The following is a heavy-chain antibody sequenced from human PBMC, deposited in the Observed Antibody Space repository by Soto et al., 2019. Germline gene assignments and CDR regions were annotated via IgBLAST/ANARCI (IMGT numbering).Heavy chain of an antibody. CDR3: ATGFGRFKY. Sequence: EVQLLESGGGLVQPGGSLRLSCGVSGFTFNDFEMNWVRQAPGKGLEWLAYIDGSGTTKKYADAVRGRFTISRDNPNNSLFLQMSSLSAADTAIYYCATGFGRFKYWGQGALVYVSS. CDR1: GFTFNDFE. D-gene: IGHD3-10*01. V-gene: IGHV3-48*03. J-gene: IGHJ4*02. CDR2: IDGSGTTK.